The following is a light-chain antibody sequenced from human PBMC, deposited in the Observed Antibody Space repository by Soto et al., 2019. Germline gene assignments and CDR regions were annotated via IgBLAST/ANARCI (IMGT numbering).Light chain of an antibody. Sequence: EIVLTQSPATLSLSPGERATLSCRASQSVSSYLAWYQQKPGQAPRLLIYDASNRATGIPARFSGSGSGTDFPLTISSLQPEDFALYYCQQRSDWPPITFGQGTRLEIK. CDR2: DAS. V-gene: IGKV3-11*01. CDR1: QSVSSY. CDR3: QQRSDWPPIT. J-gene: IGKJ5*01.